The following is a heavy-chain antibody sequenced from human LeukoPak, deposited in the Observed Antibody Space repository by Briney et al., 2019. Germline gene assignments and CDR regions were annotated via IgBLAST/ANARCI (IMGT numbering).Heavy chain of an antibody. Sequence: SETLSLTCTVSRGSVSSDTHYWSWIRQPPGKGLEWIGFSYDTGSTKYTPSLESRVTISVDTYKNQFYLQLRSVTAADTAVYYCARGSLRADTLSYYYYGMDVWGQGTTVTVSS. V-gene: IGHV4-61*01. CDR3: ARGSLRADTLSYYYYGMDV. D-gene: IGHD3-10*01. J-gene: IGHJ6*02. CDR2: SYDTGST. CDR1: RGSVSSDTHY.